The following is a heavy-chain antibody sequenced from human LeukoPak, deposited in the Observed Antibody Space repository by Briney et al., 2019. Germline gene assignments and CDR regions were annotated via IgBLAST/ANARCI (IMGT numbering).Heavy chain of an antibody. CDR2: INHSGST. CDR1: GGSFSGYY. D-gene: IGHD3-10*01. V-gene: IGHV4-34*01. J-gene: IGHJ6*02. CDR3: ASLSITMVRGVTGYGMDV. Sequence: KPSETLSLTCAVYGGSFSGYYWSWIRQPPGKGLEWIGEINHSGSTNYNPSLKSRVTISVDTSKNQFSLKLSSVTAADTAVYYCASLSITMVRGVTGYGMDVWGQGTTVTVSS.